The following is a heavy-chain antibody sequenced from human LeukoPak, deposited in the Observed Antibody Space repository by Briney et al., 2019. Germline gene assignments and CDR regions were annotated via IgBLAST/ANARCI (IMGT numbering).Heavy chain of an antibody. V-gene: IGHV1-69*13. CDR2: IIPIFGTA. D-gene: IGHD1-26*01. J-gene: IGHJ4*02. CDR3: ATEASGSYSFLDY. Sequence: ASVKVSCKASGYTFTSYAISWVRQAPGQGLEWMGGIIPIFGTANYAQKFQGRVTITADESTSTAYMELSSLRSEDTAVYYCATEASGSYSFLDYWGQGTLVTVSS. CDR1: GYTFTSYA.